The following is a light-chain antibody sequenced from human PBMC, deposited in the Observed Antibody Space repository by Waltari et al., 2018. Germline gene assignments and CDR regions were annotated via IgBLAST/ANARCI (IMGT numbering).Light chain of an antibody. V-gene: IGLV1-51*02. CDR3: GTWDSSLSGAV. CDR1: SPNIGSNY. Sequence: QSVLTQPPSVSAAPGQRDTISCSGGSPNIGSNYVSWYRQFPGTAPKLLIYENTERPSGIPGRFSGSKSGTSATLDITGLQAGDEADYYCGTWDSSLSGAVFGGGTHLTVL. CDR2: ENT. J-gene: IGLJ7*01.